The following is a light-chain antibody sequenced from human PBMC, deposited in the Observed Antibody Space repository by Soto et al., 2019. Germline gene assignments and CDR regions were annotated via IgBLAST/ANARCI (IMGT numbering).Light chain of an antibody. Sequence: QSALTQPASVSGSPGQSITISCAGTSCDVGGYNYVSWYQQHPGKAPKLLIYDVSDRPSGVSDRFSGSKSGITASLTISGLQAKYEADYYCSSYTRSSTLFYVFGAGTKLTVL. CDR3: SSYTRSSTLFYV. J-gene: IGLJ1*01. V-gene: IGLV2-14*01. CDR2: DVS. CDR1: SCDVGGYNY.